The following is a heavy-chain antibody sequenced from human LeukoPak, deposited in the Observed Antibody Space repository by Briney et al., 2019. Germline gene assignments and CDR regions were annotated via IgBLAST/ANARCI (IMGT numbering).Heavy chain of an antibody. CDR3: ARELGLGAIEY. V-gene: IGHV3-21*01. Sequence: GGSLRLSCAASGFSVSSNYMSWVRQAPGKGLERVSSISTRSNYIYYADSLKGRFTVSRDNAKNSLYLQMNSLRAEDSAVYYCARELGLGAIEYWGQGTLVTVSS. CDR2: ISTRSNYI. D-gene: IGHD1-26*01. CDR1: GFSVSSNY. J-gene: IGHJ4*02.